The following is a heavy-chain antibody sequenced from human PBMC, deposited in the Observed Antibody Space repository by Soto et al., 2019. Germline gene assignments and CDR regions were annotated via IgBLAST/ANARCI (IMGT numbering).Heavy chain of an antibody. CDR2: IRSKAYGGTT. J-gene: IGHJ4*02. CDR3: TRSVPLAAADTYYFDY. D-gene: IGHD6-13*01. CDR1: GFTFGDYA. Sequence: GGSLRLSCAASGFTFGDYAMSWFRQAPGKGLEWVGFIRSKAYGGTTEYAASVKGRFTISRDDSKSIAYLQMNSLKTEDTAVYYCTRSVPLAAADTYYFDYCGQGTLVTVSS. V-gene: IGHV3-49*03.